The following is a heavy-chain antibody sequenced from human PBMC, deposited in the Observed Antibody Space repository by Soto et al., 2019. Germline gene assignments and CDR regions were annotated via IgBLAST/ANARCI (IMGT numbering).Heavy chain of an antibody. J-gene: IGHJ3*02. CDR3: ARYYDILTGYYGRDDAFDI. V-gene: IGHV4-30-4*01. CDR1: GGSISSGDYY. CDR2: IYYSGST. D-gene: IGHD3-9*01. Sequence: KASETLSLTCTVSGGSISSGDYYWSWIRQPPGKGLEWIGYIYYSGSTYYNPSLKSRVTISVDTSKNQFSLKLSSVTAADTAVYYCARYYDILTGYYGRDDAFDIWGQGTMVTVSS.